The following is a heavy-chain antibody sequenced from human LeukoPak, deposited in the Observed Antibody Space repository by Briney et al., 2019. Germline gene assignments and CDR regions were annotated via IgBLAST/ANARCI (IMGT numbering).Heavy chain of an antibody. Sequence: PSETLSLTCAVYGGSFSGYYWSWIRQPPGKGLEWIGEINHSGSTNYNPSLKSRVTISVDTSKNQLSLKLSSVTAADTAVYYCARLVGSNWYHEVLLARDSWGQGTLVTVSS. CDR2: INHSGST. J-gene: IGHJ4*02. D-gene: IGHD6-13*01. CDR1: GGSFSGYY. V-gene: IGHV4-34*01. CDR3: ARLVGSNWYHEVLLARDS.